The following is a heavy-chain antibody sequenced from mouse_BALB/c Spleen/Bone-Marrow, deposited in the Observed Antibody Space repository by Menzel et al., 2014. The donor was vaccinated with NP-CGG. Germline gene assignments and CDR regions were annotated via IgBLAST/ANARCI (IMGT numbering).Heavy chain of an antibody. V-gene: IGHV5-6-2*01. D-gene: IGHD2-12*01. CDR3: ARLGNDDAMDY. Sequence: EVQLVESGGGLVKLGGSLKLSCAASGFTFSSYYMSWVRQTPEKRLELVAAINSNGGNTYYPDTVKGRFTISIDNAKNTLYLQITRLKSEDTAIYYCARLGNDDAMDYWGQGTSVTVSS. J-gene: IGHJ4*01. CDR1: GFTFSSYY. CDR2: INSNGGNT.